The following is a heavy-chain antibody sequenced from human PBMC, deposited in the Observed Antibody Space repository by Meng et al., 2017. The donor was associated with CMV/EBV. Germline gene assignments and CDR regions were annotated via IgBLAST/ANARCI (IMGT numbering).Heavy chain of an antibody. CDR2: ISSSSYI. CDR3: ARVGRTSQTMIVVVPKGSGAFDI. CDR1: GFTFSSYS. V-gene: IGHV3-21*01. Sequence: GGSLRLSCAASGFTFSSYSMNWVRQAPGKGLERVSSISSSSYIYYADSVKGRFTISRDNAKNSLYLQMNSLRAEDTAVYYCARVGRTSQTMIVVVPKGSGAFDIWGQGTMVTVSS. D-gene: IGHD3-22*01. J-gene: IGHJ3*02.